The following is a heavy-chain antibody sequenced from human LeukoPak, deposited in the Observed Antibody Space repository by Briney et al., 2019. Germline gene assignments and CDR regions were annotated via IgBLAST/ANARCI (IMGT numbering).Heavy chain of an antibody. CDR2: MNPNSGNT. D-gene: IGHD3-22*01. V-gene: IGHV1-8*03. CDR1: GYTFTSYG. CDR3: ARADSSGYYYGANWFDP. J-gene: IGHJ5*02. Sequence: ASVKVSCKASGYTFTSYGINWVRQATGQGLEWMGWMNPNSGNTGYAQKFQGRVTITRNTSISTAYMELSSLRSEDTAVYYCARADSSGYYYGANWFDPWGQGTLVTVSS.